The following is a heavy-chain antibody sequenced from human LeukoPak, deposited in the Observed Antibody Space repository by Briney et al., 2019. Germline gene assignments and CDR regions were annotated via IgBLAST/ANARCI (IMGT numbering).Heavy chain of an antibody. V-gene: IGHV3-23*01. D-gene: IGHD5-24*01. Sequence: GGSLRLSCAASGFTFSSHAMSWVRQAPGKGLEWVSGISGRGGSTYYAESVKGRFTISRDNSKNTLYLQMNSLRAEETAVYYCARWATSFDLWGQGTLVTVSS. CDR2: ISGRGGST. J-gene: IGHJ4*02. CDR3: ARWATSFDL. CDR1: GFTFSSHA.